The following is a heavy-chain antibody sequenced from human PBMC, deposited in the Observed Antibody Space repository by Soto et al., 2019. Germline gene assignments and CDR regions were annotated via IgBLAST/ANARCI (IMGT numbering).Heavy chain of an antibody. CDR1: GGSFSCYY. CDR3: ARGGYYYDSSGETDAFDI. J-gene: IGHJ3*02. CDR2: INHSGST. Sequence: SETLSLTCAVYGGSFSCYYWSWIRQPPGKGLEWIGEINHSGSTNYNPSLKSRVTISVDTSKNQFSLKLSSVTAADTAVYYCARGGYYYDSSGETDAFDIWGQGTMVTVSS. D-gene: IGHD3-22*01. V-gene: IGHV4-34*01.